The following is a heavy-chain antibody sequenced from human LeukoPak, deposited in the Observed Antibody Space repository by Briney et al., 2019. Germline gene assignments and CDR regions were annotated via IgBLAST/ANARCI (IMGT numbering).Heavy chain of an antibody. CDR2: IYYSGST. D-gene: IGHD3-22*01. Sequence: PSETLSLTCAVYGGSFSGYYWSWTRQPPGKGLEWIGYIYYSGSTNYNPSLKSRVTISVDTSKNQFSLKLSSVTAADTAVYYCARGSDYYDSSVYFQHWGQGTLVTVSS. CDR1: GGSFSGYY. V-gene: IGHV4-59*01. CDR3: ARGSDYYDSSVYFQH. J-gene: IGHJ1*01.